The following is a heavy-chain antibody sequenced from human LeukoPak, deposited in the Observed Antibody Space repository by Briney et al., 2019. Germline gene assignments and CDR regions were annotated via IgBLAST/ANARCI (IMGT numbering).Heavy chain of an antibody. CDR2: IIPILGIA. V-gene: IGHV1-69*04. D-gene: IGHD3-10*01. CDR3: ASAYGSGSYYPFDY. Sequence: SVKVSCKASGGTFSSYAIGWVRQAPGQGLEWMGRIIPILGIANYAQKFQGRVTITADKSTSTAYMELSSLRSEDTAVYYCASAYGSGSYYPFDYWGQGTLVTVSS. CDR1: GGTFSSYA. J-gene: IGHJ4*02.